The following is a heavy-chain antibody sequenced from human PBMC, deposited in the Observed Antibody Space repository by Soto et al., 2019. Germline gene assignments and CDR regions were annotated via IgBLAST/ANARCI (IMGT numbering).Heavy chain of an antibody. CDR2: IKQDGSEK. V-gene: IGHV3-7*01. Sequence: GGSLRLSCAASGFTFSSYWMSWVRQAPGKGLEWVANIKQDGSEKYYVDSVKGRFTISRDNAKNSLYLQMNSLRAEDTAVYYCARALKGSSSWYDYYYYYMDVWGKGTTVTVSS. CDR3: ARALKGSSSWYDYYYYYMDV. D-gene: IGHD6-13*01. CDR1: GFTFSSYW. J-gene: IGHJ6*03.